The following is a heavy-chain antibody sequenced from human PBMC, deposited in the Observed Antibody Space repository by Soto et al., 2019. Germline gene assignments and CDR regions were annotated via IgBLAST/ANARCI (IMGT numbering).Heavy chain of an antibody. Sequence: QMQLVESGGGVVQPGRSLRLSCATSGFTFSRYGIHWVRQAPGKGLEWVAVTSHDGTNKYYTDSVKGRFIISRDNSKNTLYLEMNSLRAEDTAVYYCAKETVATIRPTRIYYYYGLDVWGQGTTVSVSS. CDR2: TSHDGTNK. CDR1: GFTFSRYG. D-gene: IGHD5-12*01. CDR3: AKETVATIRPTRIYYYYGLDV. J-gene: IGHJ6*02. V-gene: IGHV3-30*18.